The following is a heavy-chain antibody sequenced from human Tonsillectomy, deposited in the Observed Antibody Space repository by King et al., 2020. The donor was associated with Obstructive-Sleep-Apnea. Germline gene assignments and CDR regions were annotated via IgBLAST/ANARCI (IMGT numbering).Heavy chain of an antibody. CDR1: GGSISSGGYY. Sequence: VPLQESGPGLVKPSQTLSLTCTVSGGSISSGGYYWSWIRQHPGKGLEWIGYIYYSGSTYYNPSLKSRVTISVDTSKNQFSLKLSSVTAADTAVYYCARDQRGGITMVRGFDYWGQGTLVTVSS. D-gene: IGHD3-10*01. V-gene: IGHV4-31*03. CDR2: IYYSGST. CDR3: ARDQRGGITMVRGFDY. J-gene: IGHJ4*02.